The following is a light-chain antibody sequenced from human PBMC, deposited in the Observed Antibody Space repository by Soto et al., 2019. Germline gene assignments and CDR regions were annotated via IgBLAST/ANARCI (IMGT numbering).Light chain of an antibody. V-gene: IGKV4-1*01. CDR3: QHYYCDPVT. CDR2: QAS. J-gene: IGKJ4*01. CDR1: RGISSNSNYNNHY. Sequence: DLVMTQSPDSLAVSLGQRATINCKSSRGISSNSNYNNHYLAWYQQRPGQPPKLLTHQASTQETGDPDRFSGSRSGTSFTLTISSLQADEVALYFGQHYYCDPVTFGGGIWVEIK.